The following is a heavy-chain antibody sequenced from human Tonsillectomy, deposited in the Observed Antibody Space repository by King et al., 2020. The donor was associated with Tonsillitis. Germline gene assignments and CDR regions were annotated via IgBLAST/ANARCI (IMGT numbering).Heavy chain of an antibody. CDR3: PRGLSCGGDCPGEAYSFDP. CDR2: IRSKGYGGTT. V-gene: IGHV3-49*05. CDR1: GFTFGDYV. J-gene: IGHJ5*02. D-gene: IGHD2-21*02. Sequence: DVQLVESGGGLVKPGRSLRLSCTASGFTFGDYVMSWFRQAPGKGLEWVGFIRSKGYGGTTEYAASVKGRFTISRDDSKSIAYLQMNSLKTEDTAVYYCPRGLSCGGDCPGEAYSFDPWRQGPLVTVSS.